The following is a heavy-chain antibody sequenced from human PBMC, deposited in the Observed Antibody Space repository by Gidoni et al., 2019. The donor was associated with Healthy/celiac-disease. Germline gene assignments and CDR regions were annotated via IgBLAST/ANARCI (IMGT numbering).Heavy chain of an antibody. CDR2: ISGSGGST. J-gene: IGHJ4*02. V-gene: IGHV3-23*01. D-gene: IGHD1-1*01. CDR3: AKEGWNDVKGPFDY. Sequence: VQLLESGGGLVQLGGSLSLSCAAPGFTFSSYAMIWVRQAPGKGLEWVSAISGSGGSTYYEDYVKGRFTISRDNSKNTLDLQMNSLRAEDTAVYYCAKEGWNDVKGPFDYWGQGTLVTVSS. CDR1: GFTFSSYA.